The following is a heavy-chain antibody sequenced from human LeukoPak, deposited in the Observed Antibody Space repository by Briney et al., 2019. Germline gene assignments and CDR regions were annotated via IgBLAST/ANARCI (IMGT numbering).Heavy chain of an antibody. Sequence: GASVKVSCKASGYTFTGYYMHWVRQAPGQGLEWMGWINPNSGGTNYAQKFQGRVTMTRDTSISTAYMELSRLRSDDTAVYYCAREMATINWYYFDYWGQGTLVTVSS. J-gene: IGHJ4*02. CDR1: GYTFTGYY. CDR2: INPNSGGT. V-gene: IGHV1-2*02. CDR3: AREMATINWYYFDY. D-gene: IGHD5-24*01.